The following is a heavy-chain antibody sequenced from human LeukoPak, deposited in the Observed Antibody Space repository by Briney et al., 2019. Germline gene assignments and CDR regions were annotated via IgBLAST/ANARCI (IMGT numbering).Heavy chain of an antibody. D-gene: IGHD6-19*01. CDR2: IYHSGST. J-gene: IGHJ4*02. Sequence: PSGTLSLTCAVSGGSISSSNWWSWVRQPPGKGLEWIGEIYHSGSTNYNPSLKSRVTISVDTSKNQFSLKLSSVTAADTAVYYCARGGKYSSGWPIWGQGTLVTVSS. CDR1: GGSISSSNW. V-gene: IGHV4-4*02. CDR3: ARGGKYSSGWPI.